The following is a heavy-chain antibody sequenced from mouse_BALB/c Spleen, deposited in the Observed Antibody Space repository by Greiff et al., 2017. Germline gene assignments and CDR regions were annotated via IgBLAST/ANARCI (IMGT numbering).Heavy chain of an antibody. CDR1: GYTFTSYY. Sequence: VKLQESGAELVKPGASVKLSCKASGYTFTSYYMYWVKQRPGQGLEWIGEINPSNGGTNFNEKFKSKATLTVDKSSSTAYMQLSSLTSEDSAVYYCTRRVGYYGYDWFAYWGQGTLVTVSA. V-gene: IGHV1S81*02. D-gene: IGHD2-2*01. CDR3: TRRVGYYGYDWFAY. CDR2: INPSNGGT. J-gene: IGHJ3*01.